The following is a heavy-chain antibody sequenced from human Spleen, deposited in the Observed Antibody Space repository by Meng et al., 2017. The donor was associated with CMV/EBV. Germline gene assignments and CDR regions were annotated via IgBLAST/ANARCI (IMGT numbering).Heavy chain of an antibody. Sequence: SETLSLTCAVSGGSISSSNWWSWVRQPPGKGLEWIGEIYHSGSTNYNPSLKSRVTISVDKSKNQFSLKLSSVTAADTAVYYCARRPTVTTGLGYYYYGMDVWGQGTTVTVSS. V-gene: IGHV4-4*02. CDR3: ARRPTVTTGLGYYYYGMDV. J-gene: IGHJ6*02. D-gene: IGHD4-11*01. CDR2: IYHSGST. CDR1: GGSISSSNW.